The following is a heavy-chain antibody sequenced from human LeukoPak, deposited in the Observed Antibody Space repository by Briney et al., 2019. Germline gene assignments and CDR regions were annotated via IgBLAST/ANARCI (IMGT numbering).Heavy chain of an antibody. CDR2: IYHSGST. CDR3: ARLMSTVHYYFDY. D-gene: IGHD5/OR15-5a*01. CDR1: GGSISSSNW. Sequence: PSETLSLTCAVSGGSISSSNWWSWVRQPPGKGLEWIGEIYHSGSTNYNPSLKSRVTISVDKSKNQFSLKLSSVTAADTAVYYCARLMSTVHYYFDYWGQGTLVTVSS. V-gene: IGHV4-4*02. J-gene: IGHJ4*02.